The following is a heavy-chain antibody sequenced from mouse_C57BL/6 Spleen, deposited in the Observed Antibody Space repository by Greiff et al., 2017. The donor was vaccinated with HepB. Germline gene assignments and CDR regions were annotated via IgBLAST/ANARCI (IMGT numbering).Heavy chain of an antibody. V-gene: IGHV1-42*01. CDR1: GYSFTGYY. CDR3: ARSRAPFYYEYDVFAY. D-gene: IGHD2-4*01. CDR2: INPSTGGT. Sequence: VQLQQSGPELVKPGASVKISCKASGYSFTGYYMNWVKQSPEKSLEWIGEINPSTGGTTYNQKFKAKATLTVDKSSSTAYMQLKSLTSEDSAVYYCARSRAPFYYEYDVFAYWGQGTLVTVSA. J-gene: IGHJ3*01.